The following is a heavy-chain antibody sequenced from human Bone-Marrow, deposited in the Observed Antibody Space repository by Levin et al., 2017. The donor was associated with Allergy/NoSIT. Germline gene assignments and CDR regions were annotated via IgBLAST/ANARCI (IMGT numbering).Heavy chain of an antibody. CDR1: GFTFSDYA. D-gene: IGHD3-22*01. CDR2: ITSSGYIT. Sequence: GESLKISCAASGFTFSDYAMSWVRQAPGKGLEWVSSITSSGYITYLADSLKGRFTISRDNSRYSLFLEMSSMRADDTAVYYCAKDLDYYDGSGYDSWGQGTLVTVSS. CDR3: AKDLDYYDGSGYDS. V-gene: IGHV3-23*01. J-gene: IGHJ4*02.